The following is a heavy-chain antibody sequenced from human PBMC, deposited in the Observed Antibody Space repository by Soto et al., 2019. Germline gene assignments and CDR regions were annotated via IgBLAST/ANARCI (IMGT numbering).Heavy chain of an antibody. CDR3: ARGRGGSYPRRVY. CDR1: GGSISSYY. D-gene: IGHD1-26*01. V-gene: IGHV4-59*01. Sequence: SETLSLTCTVSGGSISSYYWSWIRQPPGKGLEWIGDIYYSGSTNYNPSLKSRVTISVDTSKNQFSLKLSSVTAADTAVYYCARGRGGSYPRRVYWGQGTLVTVSS. J-gene: IGHJ4*02. CDR2: IYYSGST.